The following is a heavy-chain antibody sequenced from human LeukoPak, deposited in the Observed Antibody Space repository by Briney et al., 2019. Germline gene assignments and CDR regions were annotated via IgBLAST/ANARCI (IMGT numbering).Heavy chain of an antibody. CDR3: ARGFLIAVAGYGY. J-gene: IGHJ4*02. CDR1: GFTFSSYA. CDR2: INHSGST. Sequence: GSLRLSCAASGFTFSSYAMSWVRQPPGKGLEWIGEINHSGSTNYNPSLKSRVTISVDTSKNQFSLKLSSVTAADTAVYYCARGFLIAVAGYGYWGQGTLVTVSS. D-gene: IGHD6-19*01. V-gene: IGHV4-34*01.